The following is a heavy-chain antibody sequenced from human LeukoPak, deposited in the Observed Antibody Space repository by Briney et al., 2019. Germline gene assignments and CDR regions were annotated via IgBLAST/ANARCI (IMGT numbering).Heavy chain of an antibody. CDR2: IKSKTDGGTT. D-gene: IGHD3-22*01. CDR3: VRDWGYDSSGYWQKYFDT. Sequence: GGSLRLSCAASGFTFSSYWMSWVRQAPGKGLEWVGRIKSKTDGGTTDYAAPAKGRFTISRDDSKNTVYLQMNSLRAEDTAVYYCVRDWGYDSSGYWQKYFDTWGQGTLVTVSS. J-gene: IGHJ4*02. V-gene: IGHV3-15*05. CDR1: GFTFSSYW.